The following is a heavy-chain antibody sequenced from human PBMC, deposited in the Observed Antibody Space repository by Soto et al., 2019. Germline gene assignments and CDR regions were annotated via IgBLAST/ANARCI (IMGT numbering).Heavy chain of an antibody. CDR2: IYYSGST. CDR3: ARQQLEDAFDI. V-gene: IGHV4-31*03. Sequence: SETLSLTCTVSGGSISSGGYYWSWIRQHPGKGLEWIGYIYYSGSTYYNPSLKSRVTISVDTSKNQFSLKLSSVTAADTAVYYCARQQLEDAFDIWGQGTMVTVSS. CDR1: GGSISSGGYY. J-gene: IGHJ3*02. D-gene: IGHD6-6*01.